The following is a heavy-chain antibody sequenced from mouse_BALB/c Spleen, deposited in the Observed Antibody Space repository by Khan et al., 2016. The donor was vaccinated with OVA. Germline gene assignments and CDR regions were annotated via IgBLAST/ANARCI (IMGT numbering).Heavy chain of an antibody. D-gene: IGHD1-1*01. CDR2: ISYSGRT. Sequence: EVQLEESGPGLVKPSQSLSLTCTVTGYSITSDYDWNWIRQFPGNKLEWMGYISYSGRTSYNPSLKSRISITRDTSKNQFFLQLNSVTTEDTATYYCARSVTITTVVATDFDYWGQGTTLTVSS. CDR3: ARSVTITTVVATDFDY. V-gene: IGHV3-2*02. CDR1: GYSITSDYD. J-gene: IGHJ2*01.